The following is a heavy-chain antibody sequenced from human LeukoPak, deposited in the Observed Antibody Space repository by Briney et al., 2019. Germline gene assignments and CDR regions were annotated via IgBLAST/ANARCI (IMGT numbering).Heavy chain of an antibody. Sequence: ASVKVSCKASGYTFTSYDINWVRQATGQGLEWMGWMNPNSGNTGYAQKFQGRVTMTRNTSISTAYMELSSLRSEDTAVHYCARAEGSGYCSGGSCYQWGQGTLVTVPS. CDR3: ARAEGSGYCSGGSCYQ. CDR2: MNPNSGNT. J-gene: IGHJ4*02. V-gene: IGHV1-8*01. CDR1: GYTFTSYD. D-gene: IGHD2-15*01.